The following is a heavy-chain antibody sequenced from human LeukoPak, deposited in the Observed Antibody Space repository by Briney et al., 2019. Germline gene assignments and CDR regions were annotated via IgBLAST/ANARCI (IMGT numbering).Heavy chain of an antibody. V-gene: IGHV3-23*01. D-gene: IGHD2-2*01. Sequence: GGSLRLSCAAPGFTFSSYAMSWVRQAPGKGLEWVSAISGSGGSTYYADSVKGRFTISRDNSKNTLYLQMNSLRAEDTAVYYCAKDRPIVVVPAVYFDYWGQGTLVTVSS. CDR3: AKDRPIVVVPAVYFDY. J-gene: IGHJ4*02. CDR1: GFTFSSYA. CDR2: ISGSGGST.